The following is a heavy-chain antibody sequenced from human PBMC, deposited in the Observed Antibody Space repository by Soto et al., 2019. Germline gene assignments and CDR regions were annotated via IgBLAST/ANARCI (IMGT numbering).Heavy chain of an antibody. V-gene: IGHV1-18*04. D-gene: IGHD2-15*01. CDR2: ISGYNGNF. J-gene: IGHJ4*02. CDR1: GYSFNSYG. Sequence: QVVLVQSGPEVKKPGASVKLSCKASGYSFNSYGVAWVRQAPGQGLEWMGWISGYNGNFMYAEKVEERVTMTTDTATSTAYLELRSRRFDVTAVYFCAREVDILPTPGGDYWGQGTLVTVSS. CDR3: AREVDILPTPGGDY.